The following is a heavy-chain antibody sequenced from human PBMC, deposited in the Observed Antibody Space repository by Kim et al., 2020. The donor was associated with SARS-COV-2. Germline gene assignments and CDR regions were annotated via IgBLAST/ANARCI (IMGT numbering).Heavy chain of an antibody. D-gene: IGHD3-9*01. CDR3: ARGTTVLRYFDWLPYGMDV. Sequence: SRVTRSVDTSKNQFSLKLSSVTAADTAVYYCARGTTVLRYFDWLPYGMDVWGQGTTVTVSS. J-gene: IGHJ6*02. V-gene: IGHV4-34*01.